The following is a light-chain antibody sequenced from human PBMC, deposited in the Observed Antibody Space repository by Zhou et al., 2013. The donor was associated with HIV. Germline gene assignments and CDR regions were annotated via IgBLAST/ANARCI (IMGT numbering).Light chain of an antibody. Sequence: DIQMTQSPSTLSASVGDRVTITCRASQSISSWLAWYQQKPGKAPKLLIYKASSLEAGVPSRFSGSGSGTEFTLTISSLQPDDFATYYCQQYNSYPYTFGQGTKLEIK. CDR1: QSISSW. J-gene: IGKJ2*01. CDR3: QQYNSYPYT. CDR2: KAS. V-gene: IGKV1-5*03.